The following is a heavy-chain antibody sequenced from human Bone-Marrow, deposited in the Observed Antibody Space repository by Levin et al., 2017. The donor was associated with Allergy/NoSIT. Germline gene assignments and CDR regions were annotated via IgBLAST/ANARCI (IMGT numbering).Heavy chain of an antibody. CDR3: ARQRYVDWQWGWYFDV. CDR2: IFWSGTT. V-gene: IGHV4-39*01. CDR1: GASIRNPDYY. D-gene: IGHD3-9*01. J-gene: IGHJ2*01. Sequence: PSETLSLTCSVSGASIRNPDYYWTWVRQSSGKGLEWIGSIFWSGTTYYNPSLESRIYMSVDTSKNLFSLRLWSVTASDTTVYYCARQRYVDWQWGWYFDVWGRGAQVTVTS.